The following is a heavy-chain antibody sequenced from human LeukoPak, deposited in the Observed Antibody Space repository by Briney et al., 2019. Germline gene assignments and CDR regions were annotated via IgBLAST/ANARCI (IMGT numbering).Heavy chain of an antibody. CDR1: GFTFSSYA. Sequence: PGRSLRLSCAASGFTFSSYAMHWVRQAPGKGLEWVAVISYDGSNKYYADSVKGRFTISRDNSKNTLYLQMNSLRPEDTAVYYCAKDQDGGRRGPYYFDYWGQGTLVTVSS. CDR2: ISYDGSNK. J-gene: IGHJ4*02. CDR3: AKDQDGGRRGPYYFDY. D-gene: IGHD4-23*01. V-gene: IGHV3-30-3*01.